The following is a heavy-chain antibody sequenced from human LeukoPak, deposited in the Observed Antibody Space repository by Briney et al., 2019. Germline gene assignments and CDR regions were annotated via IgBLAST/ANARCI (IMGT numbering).Heavy chain of an antibody. V-gene: IGHV3-49*04. J-gene: IGHJ4*02. CDR3: TRLLVGITMVRGARCDY. D-gene: IGHD3-10*01. Sequence: GGSLRLSCTASGFTFGDYAMSWVRQAPGKGLEWVGFIRSKAYGGTTEYAATVKGRFTISRDDSKSIAYLQMNSLKTEDTAVYYCTRLLVGITMVRGARCDYWGQGTLVTVSS. CDR2: IRSKAYGGTT. CDR1: GFTFGDYA.